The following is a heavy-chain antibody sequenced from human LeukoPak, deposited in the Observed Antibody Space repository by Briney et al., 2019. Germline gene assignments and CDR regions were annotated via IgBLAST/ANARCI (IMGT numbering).Heavy chain of an antibody. V-gene: IGHV3-7*01. CDR2: INPDGRDT. CDR3: TSWGDTTAEYFQR. D-gene: IGHD2-21*02. CDR1: GFTFNSYV. J-gene: IGHJ1*01. Sequence: GGSLRLSCAASGFTFNSYVMIWVRQAPGKGLEWVAHINPDGRDTYYVDSVKGRFTISRDNAQNSMYLQMNSLRVEDTAVYYCTSWGDTTAEYFQRWGQGTLVTVSS.